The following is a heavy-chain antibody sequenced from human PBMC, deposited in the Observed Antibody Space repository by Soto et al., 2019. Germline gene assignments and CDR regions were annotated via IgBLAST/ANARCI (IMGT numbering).Heavy chain of an antibody. V-gene: IGHV4-39*01. Sequence: SETLSLTCTVSGGSISRNSYYWGWIRQPPGKGLEWIGSIYYSGSTYYSPSLQSRVSISVDTSKNQFSLRLSSVTAADTAVYYCARGYCSGGSCYFSDPYYFDYWGQGTLVTVSS. CDR1: GGSISRNSYY. CDR2: IYYSGST. CDR3: ARGYCSGGSCYFSDPYYFDY. D-gene: IGHD2-15*01. J-gene: IGHJ4*02.